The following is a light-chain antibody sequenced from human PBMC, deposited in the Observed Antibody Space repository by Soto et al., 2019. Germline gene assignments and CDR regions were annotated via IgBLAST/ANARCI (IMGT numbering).Light chain of an antibody. CDR3: QQSFTIPKT. Sequence: DIQMPQSHSSLSASVVYIFKINCLASQTITYYVNWYQQKPGGAPKLLIYAASNLQSGVPSRFSGSGSGTDFTLTISSPQLEDLATYYCQQSFTIPKTFGKGNKVDIK. V-gene: IGKV1-39*01. CDR1: QTITYY. CDR2: AAS. J-gene: IGKJ2*01.